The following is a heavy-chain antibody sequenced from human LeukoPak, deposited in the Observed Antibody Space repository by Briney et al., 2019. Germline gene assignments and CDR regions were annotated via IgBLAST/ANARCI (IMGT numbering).Heavy chain of an antibody. D-gene: IGHD3-16*01. CDR1: GYTFTDYY. Sequence: ASVKVSCKASGYTFTDYYMHWVRQAPGRGLEWMGWINPNSGVTNYAQNFQGRVTMTRDTSISTAYMELTWLSSDDTAVYYCARERSNGGLRLDFWGQGTLVTASS. V-gene: IGHV1-2*02. CDR2: INPNSGVT. CDR3: ARERSNGGLRLDF. J-gene: IGHJ4*02.